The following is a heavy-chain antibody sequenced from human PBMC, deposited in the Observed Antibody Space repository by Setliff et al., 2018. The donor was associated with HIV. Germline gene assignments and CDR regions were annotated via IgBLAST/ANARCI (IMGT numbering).Heavy chain of an antibody. CDR1: GYTFTGNSDYY. J-gene: IGHJ3*02. CDR3: TSPLRTRSAIDPFHI. D-gene: IGHD6-25*01. Sequence: ASVKVSCKASGYTFTGNSDYYLHWVRQAPGQGLEWMGWIDPYSGGTLYAQKFQDRVTMTRDTSVSTAYMELSRLRSDDSALYYCTSPLRTRSAIDPFHIWGQGTMVTVSS. CDR2: IDPYSGGT. V-gene: IGHV1-2*02.